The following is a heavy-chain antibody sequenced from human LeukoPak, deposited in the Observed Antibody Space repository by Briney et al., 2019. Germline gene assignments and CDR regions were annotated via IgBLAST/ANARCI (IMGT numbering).Heavy chain of an antibody. Sequence: ASVKVSCKTSGYSFTGYYIHWVRQAPGQGLEWMGRINPNSGGPNYGQKFQGTVTMTRDASISTAYLELSNLRSDDTAAYYCVRGYSYGFYFDYWGQGSLVTVSS. CDR1: GYSFTGYY. D-gene: IGHD5-18*01. J-gene: IGHJ4*02. CDR2: INPNSGGP. CDR3: VRGYSYGFYFDY. V-gene: IGHV1-2*06.